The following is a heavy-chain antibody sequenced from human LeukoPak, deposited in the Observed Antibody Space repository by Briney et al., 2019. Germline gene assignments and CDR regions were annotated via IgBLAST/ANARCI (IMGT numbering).Heavy chain of an antibody. J-gene: IGHJ4*02. CDR2: IYSGGST. Sequence: PGGSLRLSCAASGFTFSSYSINWVRQAPGKGLEWVSVIYSGGSTYYADSVKGRFTISRDNSKNTLYLQMNSLRAEDTAVYYCARGRWLQNFYYFDCWGQGTLVTVSS. D-gene: IGHD5-24*01. V-gene: IGHV3-53*01. CDR1: GFTFSSYS. CDR3: ARGRWLQNFYYFDC.